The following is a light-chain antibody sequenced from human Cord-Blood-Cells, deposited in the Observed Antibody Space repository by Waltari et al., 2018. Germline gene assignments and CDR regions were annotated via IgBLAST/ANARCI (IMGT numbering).Light chain of an antibody. CDR3: SSYTSSSRYV. Sequence: SALTQPAPVSGSPGQSITISCTGTSSDVGGYNYVSWYQQHPGKAPKLMIYEVSNLPSGVSYRFSGSNASNTASLTISVLQAEDEADYYCSSYTSSSRYVFGTGTKVTVL. CDR1: SSDVGGYNY. J-gene: IGLJ1*01. CDR2: EVS. V-gene: IGLV2-14*01.